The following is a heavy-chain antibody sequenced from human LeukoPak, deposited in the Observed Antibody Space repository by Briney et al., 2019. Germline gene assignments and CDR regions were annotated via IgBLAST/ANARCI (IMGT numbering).Heavy chain of an antibody. D-gene: IGHD3-9*01. CDR3: ARDRRLYYDILTAAYFDY. V-gene: IGHV3-21*01. J-gene: IGHJ4*02. CDR1: GFTFSSYS. Sequence: GGSLRLSCAASGFTFSSYSMNRVRQAPGKGLEWVSSISSSSSYIYYADSVKGRFTISRDNAKNSLYLQMNSLRAEDTAVYYCARDRRLYYDILTAAYFDYWGQGTLVTVSS. CDR2: ISSSSSYI.